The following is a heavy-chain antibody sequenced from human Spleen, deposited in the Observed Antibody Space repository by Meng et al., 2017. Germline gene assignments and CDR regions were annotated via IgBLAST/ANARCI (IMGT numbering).Heavy chain of an antibody. CDR3: AKAKGRYFDPRGFY. J-gene: IGHJ4*02. V-gene: IGHV3-33*06. Sequence: GESLKISCAASGFTFSSYGMHWVRQAPGKGLEWVAVIWYDGSNKYYADSVKGRFTISRDNSKNTLYLQMNSLRAEDTAVYYCAKAKGRYFDPRGFYWGQGTLVTGAS. CDR2: IWYDGSNK. CDR1: GFTFSSYG. D-gene: IGHD3-9*01.